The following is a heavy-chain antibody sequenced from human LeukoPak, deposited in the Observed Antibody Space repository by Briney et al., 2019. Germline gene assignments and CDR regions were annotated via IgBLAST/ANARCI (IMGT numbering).Heavy chain of an antibody. D-gene: IGHD6-19*01. CDR2: INPNSGDT. Sequence: ASVKVSCKTSGYTFSDYYIHWIRQAPGQGLEWVGWINPNSGDTDYAQKFQGRVTVTRDTSISTAYMELSRLRSDDTAVYYCARARRTAVAGTPDYYYYYMDVWGKGTTVTISS. V-gene: IGHV1-2*02. CDR1: GYTFSDYY. J-gene: IGHJ6*03. CDR3: ARARRTAVAGTPDYYYYYMDV.